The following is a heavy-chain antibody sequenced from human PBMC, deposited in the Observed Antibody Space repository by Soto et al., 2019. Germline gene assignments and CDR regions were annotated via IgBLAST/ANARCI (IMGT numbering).Heavy chain of an antibody. J-gene: IGHJ6*03. CDR1: GFTFDDYA. V-gene: IGHV3-9*01. Sequence: EVQLVESGGGLVQPGRSLRLSCAASGFTFDDYAMHWVRQAPGKGLEWVSGISWNSGSISYADSVKGRFTISRDNAKNSLYLQMNSLRAEDTALYYCAKGEYGDYYYYYMDVWGKGTTVTVSS. D-gene: IGHD4-17*01. CDR2: ISWNSGSI. CDR3: AKGEYGDYYYYYMDV.